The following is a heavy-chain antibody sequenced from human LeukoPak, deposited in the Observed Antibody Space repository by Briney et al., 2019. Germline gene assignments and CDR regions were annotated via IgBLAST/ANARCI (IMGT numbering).Heavy chain of an antibody. D-gene: IGHD3-22*01. J-gene: IGHJ5*02. V-gene: IGHV3-23*01. CDR1: GFTFSSYA. CDR3: AKGDSSGAKRNWFDP. Sequence: GGSLRLSCAASGFTFSSYAMSWVRQAPGKVLEWVSAISGSGGSTYYADSVKGRFTISRDNSKNTLYLQMNSLRAEDTAVYYCAKGDSSGAKRNWFDPWGQGTLVTVSS. CDR2: ISGSGGST.